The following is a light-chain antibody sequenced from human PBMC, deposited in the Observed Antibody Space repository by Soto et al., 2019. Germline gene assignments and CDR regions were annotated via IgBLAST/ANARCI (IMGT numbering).Light chain of an antibody. CDR1: QSVSSSY. Sequence: DIVLTQSPGTLSLSPGERATLSCRASQSVSSSYLAWYQQKPGQAPRLLIYGASSRATGIPDRFSGSGSGTDFTLTISRLEPEDFAVFYCQLYATSPRTFGQGTKVDIK. CDR2: GAS. CDR3: QLYATSPRT. V-gene: IGKV3-20*01. J-gene: IGKJ1*01.